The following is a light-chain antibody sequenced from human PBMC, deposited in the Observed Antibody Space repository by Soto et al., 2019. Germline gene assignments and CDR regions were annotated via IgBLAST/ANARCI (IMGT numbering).Light chain of an antibody. J-gene: IGKJ5*01. CDR2: GAS. V-gene: IGKV3-15*01. Sequence: EIVLTQSPVTLSVSPGERAALSFRASQSLSSNLAWYQQKPGQAPRLLIYGASTRATGIPARFSGDGSGTEFTLTTDSLQSEDFVVYYCLQYDGWPLTFGQGTRLEIK. CDR1: QSLSSN. CDR3: LQYDGWPLT.